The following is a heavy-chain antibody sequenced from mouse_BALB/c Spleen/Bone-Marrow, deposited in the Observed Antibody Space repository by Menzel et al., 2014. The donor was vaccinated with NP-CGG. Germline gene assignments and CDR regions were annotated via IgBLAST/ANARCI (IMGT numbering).Heavy chain of an antibody. Sequence: QVQLQQSGPELVKPGASVKISCKASGYAFSSSWMNWVKQRPGQGLEWIGRIFPGDGDTYYNGKFKGKATLTADKSSSTAYMQLSSLTSVDSAVYFCARSDGYRAMDYWVKEPQSPSPQ. D-gene: IGHD2-3*01. CDR2: IFPGDGDT. V-gene: IGHV1-82*01. J-gene: IGHJ4*01. CDR3: ARSDGYRAMDY. CDR1: GYAFSSSW.